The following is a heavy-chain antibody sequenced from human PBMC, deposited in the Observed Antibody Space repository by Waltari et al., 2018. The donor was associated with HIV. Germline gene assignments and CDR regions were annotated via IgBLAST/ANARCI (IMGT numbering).Heavy chain of an antibody. D-gene: IGHD6-13*01. CDR3: AREGAAAGKVWNWFDP. CDR2: IYYSGST. J-gene: IGHJ5*02. CDR1: GGSISSSSYY. V-gene: IGHV4-39*07. Sequence: QLQLQESGPGLVKPSETLSLTCTVSGGSISSSSYYWGWIRQPPGKGLEWIGSIYYSGSTYYNPSLKSRVTISVDTSKNQFSLKLSSVTAADTAVYYCAREGAAAGKVWNWFDPWGQGTLVTVSS.